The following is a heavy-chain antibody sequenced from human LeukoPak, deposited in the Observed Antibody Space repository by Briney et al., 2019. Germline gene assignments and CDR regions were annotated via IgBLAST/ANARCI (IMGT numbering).Heavy chain of an antibody. CDR3: ARSHMVRGVHDAFDI. V-gene: IGHV4-39*01. J-gene: IGHJ3*02. CDR2: IYYSGST. CDR1: GGSISSSSYY. D-gene: IGHD3-10*01. Sequence: PSETLSLTCTVSGGSISSSSYYWGWIRQPPGKGLEWTGSIYYSGSTYYNPSLKSRVTISVDTSKNQFSLKLSSVTAADTAVYYCARSHMVRGVHDAFDIWGQGTMVTVSS.